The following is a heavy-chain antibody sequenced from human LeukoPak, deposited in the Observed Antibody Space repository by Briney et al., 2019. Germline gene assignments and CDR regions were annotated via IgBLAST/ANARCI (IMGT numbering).Heavy chain of an antibody. CDR2: IIPIFGTA. Sequence: ASVKVSCKASGGTFSSYAISWVRQAPGQGLEWMGRIIPIFGTANYAQKFQGRVTITTDESTSTAYMELSSLRSEDTAVYYCAIAVAGTHGYFQHWGQGTLVTVSS. V-gene: IGHV1-69*05. CDR3: AIAVAGTHGYFQH. D-gene: IGHD6-19*01. CDR1: GGTFSSYA. J-gene: IGHJ1*01.